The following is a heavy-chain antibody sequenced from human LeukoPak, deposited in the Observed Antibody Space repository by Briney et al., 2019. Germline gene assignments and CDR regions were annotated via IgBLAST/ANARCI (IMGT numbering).Heavy chain of an antibody. D-gene: IGHD6-13*01. CDR3: AREGGQESSSWYVDY. CDR1: GFTFSNAW. J-gene: IGHJ4*02. CDR2: IKSKTDGGTT. V-gene: IGHV3-15*05. Sequence: GGSLGLSCAASGFTFSNAWMSWVRQAPGKGLEWVGRIKSKTDGGTTDYAAPVKGRFTISRDNAKNTLYLQMNSLRAEDTAVYYCAREGGQESSSWYVDYWGQGTLVTVSS.